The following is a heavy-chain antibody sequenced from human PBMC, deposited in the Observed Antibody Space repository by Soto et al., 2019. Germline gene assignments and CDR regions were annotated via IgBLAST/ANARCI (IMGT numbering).Heavy chain of an antibody. CDR2: ASNTGGT. D-gene: IGHD1-1*01. Sequence: QVQVQQWGAGLLKFSETLSLTCAVNGGSFSGWHWNWIRQPPGKGLEWIGEASNTGGTNYNPSLESRVTISVDRSRNQLSLKLTSVSAADTAVYYCARSRNLDVWGPGTTVIVSS. V-gene: IGHV4-34*01. CDR3: ARSRNLDV. CDR1: GGSFSGWH. J-gene: IGHJ6*02.